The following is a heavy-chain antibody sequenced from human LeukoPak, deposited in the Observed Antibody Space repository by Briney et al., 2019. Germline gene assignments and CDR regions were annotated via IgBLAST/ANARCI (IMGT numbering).Heavy chain of an antibody. V-gene: IGHV4-59*11. CDR1: GGSISSHY. CDR3: ARDPSAYYFDS. Sequence: PSETLSLTCTVSGGSISSHYWSWIRQPPGKGLEWIGYISYSGSTDYNPSPKSRVTISADMSRNQFSLKVRSVTAADTALYYCARDPSAYYFDSWGQGTLVTVSS. D-gene: IGHD1-26*01. CDR2: ISYSGST. J-gene: IGHJ4*02.